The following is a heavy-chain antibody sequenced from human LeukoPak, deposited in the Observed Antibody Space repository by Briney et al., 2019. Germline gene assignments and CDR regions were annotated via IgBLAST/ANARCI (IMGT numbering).Heavy chain of an antibody. CDR1: GFTFSSYA. V-gene: IGHV3-23*01. J-gene: IGHJ4*02. CDR2: ISGGGGST. D-gene: IGHD5-24*01. Sequence: GGSLRLSCAASGFTFSSYAMSWARQAPGKGLEWVSGISGGGGSTSYADSVKGRFTISRDNSKNTMYLQMNSLRAEDTAVYYCAKDSHTPPPNYPTDWGQGTLVTVSS. CDR3: AKDSHTPPPNYPTD.